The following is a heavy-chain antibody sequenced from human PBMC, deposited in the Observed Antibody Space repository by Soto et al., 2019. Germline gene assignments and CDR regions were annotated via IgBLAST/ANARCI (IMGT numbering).Heavy chain of an antibody. V-gene: IGHV3-48*02. CDR1: GFTFSGYS. D-gene: IGHD2-2*01. CDR2: IASSSRNI. Sequence: EVQLVESGGGLVLPGGSLRLSCAASGFTFSGYSMNWVRQAPGKGLEWVSYIASSSRNIYYADTVKGRFTISRDNAQNSLYLQMNSLRDEHTAVYYCARGPSAAAPLSDWFFDLCCRGTLVSVSS. J-gene: IGHJ2*01. CDR3: ARGPSAAAPLSDWFFDL.